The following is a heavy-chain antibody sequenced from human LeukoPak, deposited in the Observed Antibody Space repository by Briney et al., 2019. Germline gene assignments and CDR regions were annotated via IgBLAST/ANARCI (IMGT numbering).Heavy chain of an antibody. CDR2: INSDGSST. J-gene: IGHJ2*01. CDR3: VRDSLLHYYDSSGFSRWRSYWYFDL. CDR1: GFTLSSYW. D-gene: IGHD3-22*01. Sequence: GGSLRLSCAASGFTLSSYWMHWVRQAPGKGLVWVSRINSDGSSTSYADSVKGRFTISRDNAKNTLYLQVNSLRAEDTAVYYCVRDSLLHYYDSSGFSRWRSYWYFDLWGRGTLVTVSS. V-gene: IGHV3-74*01.